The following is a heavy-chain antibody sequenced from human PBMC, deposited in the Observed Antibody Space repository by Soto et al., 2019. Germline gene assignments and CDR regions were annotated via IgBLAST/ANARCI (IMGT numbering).Heavy chain of an antibody. V-gene: IGHV3-11*05. Sequence: LSLTCTVSGGSISSPNFYWSWIRQAPGKGLEWVSYISSSSSYTNYADSVKGRFTISRDNAKNSLYLQMNSLRAEGTAVYYCARDHYYYGSGSSTFDYWGQGTLVTVSS. D-gene: IGHD3-10*01. J-gene: IGHJ4*02. CDR3: ARDHYYYGSGSSTFDY. CDR1: GGSISSPNFY. CDR2: ISSSSSYT.